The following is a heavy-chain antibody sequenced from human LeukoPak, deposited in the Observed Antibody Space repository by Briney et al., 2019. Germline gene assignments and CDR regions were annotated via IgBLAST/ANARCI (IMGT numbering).Heavy chain of an antibody. V-gene: IGHV3-74*01. D-gene: IGHD2-15*01. CDR3: ARELTYCSGGNCYSDAFDI. Sequence: GGSLRLSCAASGFTFSAYWMHWVRQAPGNGLVWVSHINNDGSSTTYVDSVKGRFSISRDNAKNTLYLQMNSLRAEDTAVYYCARELTYCSGGNCYSDAFDIWGQGTRVTDSS. CDR2: INNDGSST. J-gene: IGHJ3*02. CDR1: GFTFSAYW.